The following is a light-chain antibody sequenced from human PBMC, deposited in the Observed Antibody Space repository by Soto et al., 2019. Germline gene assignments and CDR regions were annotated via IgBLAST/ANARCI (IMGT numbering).Light chain of an antibody. Sequence: QSVLTQPASVSGSPGQSITISCTGTSSDVGSYNVVSWYQQHPGKAPKLMIYEVSKRPSGVSNRFSGSKSGNTASLTISGLQAEDEVDYYCGSYARSSPLFYFFGTGTKVTVL. CDR3: GSYARSSPLFYF. V-gene: IGLV2-23*02. CDR1: SSDVGSYNV. J-gene: IGLJ1*01. CDR2: EVS.